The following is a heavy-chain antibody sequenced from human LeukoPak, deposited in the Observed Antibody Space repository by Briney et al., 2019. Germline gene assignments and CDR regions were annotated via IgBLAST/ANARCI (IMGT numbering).Heavy chain of an antibody. V-gene: IGHV4-59*01. CDR2: IYYSGST. D-gene: IGHD2-15*01. CDR3: ARGPATAATRYFDL. CDR1: GGSISSYY. J-gene: IGHJ2*01. Sequence: SETLSLTCTVSGGSISSYYWSWLRQPPGKGLEWIGYIYYSGSTNNNPSLTSRVTISLDTSKNQFSLKLSSVTAADTAVYYCARGPATAATRYFDLWGRGTLVTVSS.